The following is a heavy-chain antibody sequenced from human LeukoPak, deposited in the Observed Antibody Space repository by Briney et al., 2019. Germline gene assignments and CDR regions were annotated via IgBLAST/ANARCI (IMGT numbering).Heavy chain of an antibody. CDR3: ARASAFLEFYYFDY. J-gene: IGHJ4*02. D-gene: IGHD3-3*02. Sequence: ASVKVSCKASGYTFTSYGISWVRQAPGQGLEWMGWISAYNGNTNYAQKLQGRVTTTTDTSTSTAYMELRSLRSDDTAVYYCARASAFLEFYYFDYWGQGTLVTVSS. V-gene: IGHV1-18*01. CDR1: GYTFTSYG. CDR2: ISAYNGNT.